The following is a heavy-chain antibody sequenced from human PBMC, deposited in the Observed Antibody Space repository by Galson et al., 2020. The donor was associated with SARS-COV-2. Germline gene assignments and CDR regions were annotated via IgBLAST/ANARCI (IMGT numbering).Heavy chain of an antibody. J-gene: IGHJ4*02. V-gene: IGHV4-34*01. Sequence: SETLSLTCDVYGGTFSGYLWSWVRQPPGKGLEYIREINHSGSTNYNPTLKSRVTISVDTSKNQFSLKLRAVTAADTAVYYCARGKTEITMMVVVVTSAHLYFDYWGQGTRVTVSS. D-gene: IGHD3-22*01. CDR1: GGTFSGYL. CDR2: INHSGST. CDR3: ARGKTEITMMVVVVTSAHLYFDY.